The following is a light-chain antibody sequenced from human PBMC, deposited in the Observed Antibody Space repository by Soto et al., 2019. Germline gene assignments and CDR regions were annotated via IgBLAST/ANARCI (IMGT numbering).Light chain of an antibody. CDR3: LSFDSSLSVV. V-gene: IGLV1-40*01. Sequence: QSVLTQPPSVSGAPGQRVTISCTGRSSNIGAGYDVHWYQQLPGRAPKLLIYGNTNRPSGVPDRFSGSKSGTSASLAITGLKAEDEADYYCLSFDSSLSVVFGGGTKVTVL. CDR2: GNT. CDR1: SSNIGAGYD. J-gene: IGLJ2*01.